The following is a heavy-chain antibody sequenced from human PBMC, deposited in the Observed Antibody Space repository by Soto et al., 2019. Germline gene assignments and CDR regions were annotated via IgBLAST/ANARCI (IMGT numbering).Heavy chain of an antibody. CDR2: SIPIFGTA. CDR3: ARDGYKSPGTFDI. CDR1: GGTFSSYA. V-gene: IGHV1-69*01. J-gene: IGHJ3*02. D-gene: IGHD5-12*01. Sequence: QVQLVQSGAEVKKPGSSVKVSCKASGGTFSSYAISWVRQAPGQGLAWMGGSIPIFGTANYAQKSQGRVTITADESTSTAYMELSSMRSEDTAVYYCARDGYKSPGTFDIWGQGTMVTVSS.